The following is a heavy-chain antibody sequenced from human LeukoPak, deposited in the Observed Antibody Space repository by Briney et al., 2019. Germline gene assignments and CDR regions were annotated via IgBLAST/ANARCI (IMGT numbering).Heavy chain of an antibody. V-gene: IGHV3-33*01. Sequence: GRSLRLSCAASGFTFSTYGTHWVRQAPGKGLEWVAVIRSDGSSEYYADSVKGRFIISRDNSKNTLYLQMNSLRAKDTAVYYCARYCSGGTCYVGLIWGQGTLVTVSS. D-gene: IGHD2-15*01. CDR3: ARYCSGGTCYVGLI. J-gene: IGHJ4*02. CDR1: GFTFSTYG. CDR2: IRSDGSSE.